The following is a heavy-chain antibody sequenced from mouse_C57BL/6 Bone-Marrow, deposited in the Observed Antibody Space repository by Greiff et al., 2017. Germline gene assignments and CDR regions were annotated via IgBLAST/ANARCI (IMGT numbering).Heavy chain of an antibody. Sequence: VKLQQSGAELVKPGASVKISCKASGYAFSSYWMNWVKQRPGKGLEWIGQIYPGDGDTNYNGKFKGKATLTADKSSSTAYMQRSSLTSEDSAVYFCARTVFDGYYGNAMDYWGQGTSVTVSS. V-gene: IGHV1-80*01. J-gene: IGHJ4*01. D-gene: IGHD2-3*01. CDR3: ARTVFDGYYGNAMDY. CDR2: IYPGDGDT. CDR1: GYAFSSYW.